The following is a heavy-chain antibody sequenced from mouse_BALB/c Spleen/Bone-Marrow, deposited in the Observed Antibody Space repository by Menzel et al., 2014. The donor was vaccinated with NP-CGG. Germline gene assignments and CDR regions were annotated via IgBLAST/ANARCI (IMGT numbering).Heavy chain of an antibody. Sequence: VQLQQSGAGLVKPGASVKLSCKASGYTFTSYYMYWVKQRPGQGLEWIGGINPSNGGTNFNEKFKSKATLTVDKSSSTAYMQLSSLTSEDSAVYYCTRYGYDPLYAMDYWGQGTSVTVSS. D-gene: IGHD2-3*01. V-gene: IGHV1S81*02. CDR2: INPSNGGT. J-gene: IGHJ4*01. CDR1: GYTFTSYY. CDR3: TRYGYDPLYAMDY.